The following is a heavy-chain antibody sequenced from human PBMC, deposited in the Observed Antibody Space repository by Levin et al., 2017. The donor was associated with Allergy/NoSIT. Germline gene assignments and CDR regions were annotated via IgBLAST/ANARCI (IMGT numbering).Heavy chain of an antibody. D-gene: IGHD6-13*01. J-gene: IGHJ6*02. CDR2: IYYSGST. V-gene: IGHV4-30-4*01. CDR1: GGSISSGDYY. Sequence: SQTLSLTCTVSGGSISSGDYYWSWIRQPPGKGLEWIGYIYYSGSTYYNPSLKSRVTISVDTSKNQFSLKLSSVTAADTAVYYCARAGASGTHYYYGMDVWGQGTTVTVSS. CDR3: ARAGASGTHYYYGMDV.